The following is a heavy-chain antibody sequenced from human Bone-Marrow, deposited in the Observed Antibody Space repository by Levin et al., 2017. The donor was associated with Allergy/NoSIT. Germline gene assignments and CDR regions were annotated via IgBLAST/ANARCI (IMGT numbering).Heavy chain of an antibody. V-gene: IGHV3-30-3*01. D-gene: IGHD1-14*01. Sequence: GESLKISCAASGFTFSSYAMHWVRQAPGKGLEWVAVISYDGSNKYYADSVKGRFTISRDNSKNTLYLQMNSLRAEDTAVYYCARVYESGNLDYWGQGTLVTVSS. CDR3: ARVYESGNLDY. CDR1: GFTFSSYA. CDR2: ISYDGSNK. J-gene: IGHJ4*02.